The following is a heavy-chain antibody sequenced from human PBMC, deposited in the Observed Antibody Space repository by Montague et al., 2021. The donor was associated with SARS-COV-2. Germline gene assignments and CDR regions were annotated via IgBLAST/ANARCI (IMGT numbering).Heavy chain of an antibody. J-gene: IGHJ6*02. CDR3: AGAAAGYYYYGMDV. D-gene: IGHD6-13*01. CDR2: TSGSGGST. V-gene: IGHV3-23*01. CDR1: GFTFSSYA. Sequence: SLRLSCAASGFTFSSYAMSWVRQAPGKGLEWVSATSGSGGSTYYADSVKGRFTISRDNSKNTLYLQMNSLRAEDTAVYYCAGAAAGYYYYGMDVWGQGTTVTVSS.